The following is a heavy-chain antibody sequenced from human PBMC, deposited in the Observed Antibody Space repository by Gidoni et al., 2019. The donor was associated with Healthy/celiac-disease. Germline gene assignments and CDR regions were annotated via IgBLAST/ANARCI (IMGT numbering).Heavy chain of an antibody. J-gene: IGHJ4*02. CDR2: IYYSGST. Sequence: QLHLQESGPGLAKPSEALSLTCTVSGGSLSRYYWSWIRQPPGKGLEWIGYIYYSGSTNYNPSLKSRVTISVDTSKNQFSLKLSSVTAADTAVDYCAREGSNSSSPGYYFDYWGQGTLVTVSS. CDR1: GGSLSRYY. D-gene: IGHD6-13*01. CDR3: AREGSNSSSPGYYFDY. V-gene: IGHV4-59*01.